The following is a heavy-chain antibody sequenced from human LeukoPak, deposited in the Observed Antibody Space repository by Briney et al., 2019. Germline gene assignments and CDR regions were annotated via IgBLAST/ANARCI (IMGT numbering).Heavy chain of an antibody. CDR3: ARRNTGGITQWAFDI. V-gene: IGHV4-38-2*01. Sequence: PSETLYLTCAVSGYSISSTYYWGWIRQPPGKGLEWIGSIYHSGNTYYNPSLKSRVTISVDTSKNQFSLKLNSVTATDTAVYYCARRNTGGITQWAFDIWGRGTMVTVSS. D-gene: IGHD3-16*01. J-gene: IGHJ3*02. CDR1: GYSISSTYY. CDR2: IYHSGNT.